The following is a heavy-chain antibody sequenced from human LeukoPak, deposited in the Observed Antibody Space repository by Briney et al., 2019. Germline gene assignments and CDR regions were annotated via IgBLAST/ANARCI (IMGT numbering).Heavy chain of an antibody. CDR3: AKGYTTGWSEGYLDS. CDR1: GFTLSNYA. J-gene: IGHJ4*02. V-gene: IGHV3-23*03. Sequence: PGGSLRLSCVASGFTLSNYAMNWVRQAPGKGLECVSVINSGNTYYADSVKGRFTISRDNSKNTLYLQMNSLRANDAARYFCAKGYTTGWSEGYLDSWGQGTLVTVSS. CDR2: INSGNT. D-gene: IGHD6-19*01.